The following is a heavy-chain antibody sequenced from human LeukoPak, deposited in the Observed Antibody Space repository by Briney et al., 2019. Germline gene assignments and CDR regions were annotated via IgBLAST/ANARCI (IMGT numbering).Heavy chain of an antibody. V-gene: IGHV3-43*02. CDR1: GFTFDDYA. J-gene: IGHJ4*02. D-gene: IGHD3-10*01. CDR3: AKGDYGSGSSTFDY. CDR2: ISGDGGST. Sequence: PGGSLRLSCAASGFTFDDYAMHWVSQAPGKGLEWVSLISGDGGSTYYADSVKGRFTISRDNSKNSLYLQMNSLRTEDTALYYCAKGDYGSGSSTFDYWGQGTLVTVSS.